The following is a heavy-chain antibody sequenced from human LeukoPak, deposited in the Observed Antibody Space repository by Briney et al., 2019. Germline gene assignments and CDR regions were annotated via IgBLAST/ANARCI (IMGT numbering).Heavy chain of an antibody. CDR2: IYPYDSDT. CDR1: GYSFTSYW. V-gene: IGHV5-51*01. CDR3: ARHIGYSAWNPDY. Sequence: GESLQISCHASGYSFTSYWIGWVRPMPGKGLEWMGIIYPYDSDTRYSPSFQGQVTISADKSISTAYLQWSNLKASDTAMYYCARHIGYSAWNPDYWGQGTLVTVSS. J-gene: IGHJ4*02. D-gene: IGHD5-12*01.